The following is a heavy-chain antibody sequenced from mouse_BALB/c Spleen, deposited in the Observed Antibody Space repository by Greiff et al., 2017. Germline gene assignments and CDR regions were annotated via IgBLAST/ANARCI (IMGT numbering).Heavy chain of an antibody. Sequence: VQLQQPGAELVMPGASVKMSCKASGYTFTDYWMHWVKQRPGQGLEWIGAIDTSDSYTSYNQKFKGKATLTVDESSSTAYMQLSSLTSEDSAVYYCAAGDWFAYWGQGTLVTVSA. CDR2: IDTSDSYT. CDR3: AAGDWFAY. V-gene: IGHV1-69*01. CDR1: GYTFTDYW. J-gene: IGHJ3*01.